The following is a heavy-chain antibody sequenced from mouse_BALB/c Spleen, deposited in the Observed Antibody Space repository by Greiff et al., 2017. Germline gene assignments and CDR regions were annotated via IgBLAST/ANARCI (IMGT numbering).Heavy chain of an antibody. CDR2: IWAGGST. CDR3: AREYYDYDGTGFAY. D-gene: IGHD2-4*01. Sequence: VKLMESGPGLVAPSQSLSITCTVSGFSLTSYGVHWVRQPPGKGLEWLGVIWAGGSTNYNSALMSRLSISKDNSKSQVFLKMNSLQTDDTAMYYCAREYYDYDGTGFAYWGQGTLVTVSA. J-gene: IGHJ3*01. CDR1: GFSLTSYG. V-gene: IGHV2-9*02.